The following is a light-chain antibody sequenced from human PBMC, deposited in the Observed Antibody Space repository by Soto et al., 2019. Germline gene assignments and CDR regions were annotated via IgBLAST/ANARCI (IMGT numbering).Light chain of an antibody. CDR2: DAS. Sequence: DIQMTQSPSSLSASVGDRVTITCQVTHDIYNYLNWYQQKPGKAPELLIYDASNLERGVPSRFSGSGSGTDFTLAISSLQPEDIATYYCQQSHNLPLTFGGGTKVQFK. CDR1: HDIYNY. V-gene: IGKV1-33*01. J-gene: IGKJ4*01. CDR3: QQSHNLPLT.